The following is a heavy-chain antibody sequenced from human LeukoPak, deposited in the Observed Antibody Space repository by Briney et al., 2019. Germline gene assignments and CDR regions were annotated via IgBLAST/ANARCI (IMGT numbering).Heavy chain of an antibody. CDR3: ATILIAVAGTGDFGY. J-gene: IGHJ4*02. CDR2: FDPEDGET. Sequence: ASVTVSCTVSGYTLTELSMHWVRQAPGKGLEWMGGFDPEDGETIYAQKFQGRVTMTEDTSTDTAYMELSSLRSEDTAVYYCATILIAVAGTGDFGYWGQGTLVTVSS. V-gene: IGHV1-24*01. D-gene: IGHD6-19*01. CDR1: GYTLTELS.